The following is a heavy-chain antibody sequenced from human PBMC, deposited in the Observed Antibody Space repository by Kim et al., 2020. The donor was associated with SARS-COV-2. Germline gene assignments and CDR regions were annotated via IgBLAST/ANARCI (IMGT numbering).Heavy chain of an antibody. D-gene: IGHD1-26*01. V-gene: IGHV3-21*01. J-gene: IGHJ6*03. CDR1: GFTFSIYS. CDR2: ISSSSSYI. CDR3: ARLHGGTWELLRNYYYYYMDV. Sequence: GGSLRLSCAASGFTFSIYSMNWVRQAPGKGLEWVSSISSSSSYIYYADSVKGRFTISRDNAKNSLYLQMNSLRAEDTAVYYCARLHGGTWELLRNYYYYYMDVWGIGTTVTVSS.